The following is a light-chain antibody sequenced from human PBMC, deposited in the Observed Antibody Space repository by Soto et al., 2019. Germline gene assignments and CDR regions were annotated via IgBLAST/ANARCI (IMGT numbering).Light chain of an antibody. Sequence: KVLTQSTAPMSVSPWERANMYCRASQSVSSSLAWYQQNPGQAPRLLIFGASTRATGIPARFSGSGSGTEFTLTISCLQPEDFASYYCQQYNSYSTFAQAAEVDI. CDR3: QQYNSYST. V-gene: IGKV3-15*01. J-gene: IGKJ1*01. CDR1: QSVSSS. CDR2: GAS.